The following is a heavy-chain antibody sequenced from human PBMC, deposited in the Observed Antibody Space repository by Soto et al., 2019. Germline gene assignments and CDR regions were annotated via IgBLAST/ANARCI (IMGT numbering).Heavy chain of an antibody. D-gene: IGHD3-10*01. J-gene: IGHJ6*02. CDR3: AKRERIFVSGSYRFSYYGLDV. CDR2: IIPISGTA. CDR1: GDTFRSDA. Sequence: QVQLVQSGAEVKKPGSSVKVSCKASGDTFRSDAISWVRQAPGQGLEWMGGIIPISGTATYAQKFQGRVTITADEFTTTAYMALSSLRSEDTAVYYCAKRERIFVSGSYRFSYYGLDVWGQGTTVTVSS. V-gene: IGHV1-69*01.